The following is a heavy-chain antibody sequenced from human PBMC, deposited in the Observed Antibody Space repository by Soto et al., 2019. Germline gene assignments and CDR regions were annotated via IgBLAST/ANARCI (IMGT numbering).Heavy chain of an antibody. J-gene: IGHJ4*02. V-gene: IGHV3-33*01. Sequence: QVQLVESGGGVVQPGRSLRLSCAASGFTFSSYGMHWVRQAPGKGLEWVAVIWYDGSNKYYADSVKGRFTISRDNSKNPLYLPMNSLRAEDTAVYYCARDLDSSSPDWGQGTLVTVSS. CDR3: ARDLDSSSPD. CDR1: GFTFSSYG. D-gene: IGHD6-13*01. CDR2: IWYDGSNK.